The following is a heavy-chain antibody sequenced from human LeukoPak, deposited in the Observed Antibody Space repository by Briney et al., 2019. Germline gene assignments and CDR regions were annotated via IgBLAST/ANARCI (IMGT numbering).Heavy chain of an antibody. CDR1: GYTFTSYD. J-gene: IGHJ5*02. CDR3: ARVKAGYCSGGSCYSRIRWFDP. D-gene: IGHD2-15*01. CDR2: MNPNSGNT. V-gene: IGHV1-8*01. Sequence: GASVKVSCKASGYTFTSYDINWVRQATGQGLEWMGWMNPNSGNTGYAQKFQGRVTMTRNTSISTAYMELSSLRSEDTAVYYCARVKAGYCSGGSCYSRIRWFDPWGQGTLVTVSS.